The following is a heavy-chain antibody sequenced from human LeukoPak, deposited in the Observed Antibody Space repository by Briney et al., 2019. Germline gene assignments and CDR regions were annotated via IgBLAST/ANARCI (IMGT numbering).Heavy chain of an antibody. J-gene: IGHJ4*02. V-gene: IGHV3-66*01. CDR3: ARDLHYYDSSGYYSFDY. CDR2: IYSGGST. CDR1: GFTVSSNY. D-gene: IGHD3-22*01. Sequence: PGGSLRLSCAASGFTVSSNYMSWVRQAPGKGLEWVSVIYSGGSTYYADSVKGRFTISRDNSKNTLYLQMNSLRAEDTAVYYCARDLHYYDSSGYYSFDYWGQGTLVTVSS.